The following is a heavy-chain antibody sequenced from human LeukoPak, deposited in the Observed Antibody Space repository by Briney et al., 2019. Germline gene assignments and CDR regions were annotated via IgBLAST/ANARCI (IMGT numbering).Heavy chain of an antibody. V-gene: IGHV1-46*04. J-gene: IGHJ4*02. CDR1: GYTFSSYY. D-gene: IGHD6-19*01. CDR3: ARDNSGWSVDY. Sequence: ASVKVSCKASGYTFSSYYMHWVRQAPGQGLEWMGIISPSGDYTRYAQKLQGRVSMTLDTSTSTVYMELDSLESEDTAMYYCARDNSGWSVDYWGQGTLVTVTS. CDR2: ISPSGDYT.